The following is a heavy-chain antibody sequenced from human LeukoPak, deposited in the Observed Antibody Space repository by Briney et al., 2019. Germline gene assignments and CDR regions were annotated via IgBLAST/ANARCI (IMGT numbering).Heavy chain of an antibody. V-gene: IGHV3-72*01. J-gene: IGHJ3*02. CDR2: LITRAKGYTT. D-gene: IGHD3-22*01. CDR3: ARVGDYYDTRGFSSDAFDI. CDR1: RFTFNDHY. Sequence: GEPLRLSCAASRFTFNDHYMDWVRQAPGKGLEWVARLITRAKGYTTQYAPSVRDRISISRDDSTNSVYLQMNSLKTEDTAVYSCARVGDYYDTRGFSSDAFDIWGLGTMVTVAS.